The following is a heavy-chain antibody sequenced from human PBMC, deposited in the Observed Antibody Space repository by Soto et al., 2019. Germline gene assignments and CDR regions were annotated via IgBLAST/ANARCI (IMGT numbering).Heavy chain of an antibody. CDR2: IVVGSGNT. CDR3: AAGSRIGQGYYYYCGMDV. CDR1: GFTFTSSA. V-gene: IGHV1-58*01. Sequence: ASVKVSCKASGFTFTSSAVQWVRQARGQRLEWIGWIVVGSGNTNYAQKFQERVTITRDMSTSTAYMELSSLRSEDTAVYYCAAGSRIGQGYYYYCGMDVWGQGNTVTVSS. J-gene: IGHJ6*02.